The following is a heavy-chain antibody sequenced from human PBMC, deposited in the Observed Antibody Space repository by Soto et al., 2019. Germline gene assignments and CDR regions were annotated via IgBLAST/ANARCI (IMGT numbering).Heavy chain of an antibody. CDR2: IYYSGST. Sequence: QVQLQESGPGLVKPSETLSLTCTVSGDSISRYYWSWIRQPPGKGLEWIGSIYYSGSTNYNPSLTSRVTISIDTSKTQFSLKLGSVTAADTAVYYCARDGVGTVLAWVLWGQGTLVTVSS. V-gene: IGHV4-59*01. J-gene: IGHJ4*02. CDR1: GDSISRYY. D-gene: IGHD2-8*01. CDR3: ARDGVGTVLAWVL.